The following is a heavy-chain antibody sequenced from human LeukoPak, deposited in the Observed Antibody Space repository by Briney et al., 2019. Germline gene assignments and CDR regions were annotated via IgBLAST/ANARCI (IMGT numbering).Heavy chain of an antibody. CDR2: ISSSSSYI. Sequence: GGSLRLSCAVSGFTFSSYSMNWVRQAPGKGLEWVSSISSSSSYIYYADSVKGRFTISRDNAKNSLYLQMNSLRAEDTAVYYCARGACSSTSCYNWFDPWGQGTLVTVSS. CDR1: GFTFSSYS. CDR3: ARGACSSTSCYNWFDP. V-gene: IGHV3-21*04. J-gene: IGHJ5*02. D-gene: IGHD2-2*01.